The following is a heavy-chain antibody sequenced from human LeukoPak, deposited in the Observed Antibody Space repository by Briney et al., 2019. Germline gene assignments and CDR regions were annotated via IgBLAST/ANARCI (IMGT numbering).Heavy chain of an antibody. V-gene: IGHV3-23*01. CDR1: GFTFSSYA. CDR2: ISGSGGST. CDR3: AKDIVVVPSRSGDAFDI. D-gene: IGHD2-2*01. J-gene: IGHJ3*02. Sequence: GGSLRLSCAASGFTFSSYAMSWVRQAPGKGLERVSAISGSGGSTYYADSVKGRFTISRDNSKNTLYLQMNSLRAEDTAVYYCAKDIVVVPSRSGDAFDIWGQGTMVTVSS.